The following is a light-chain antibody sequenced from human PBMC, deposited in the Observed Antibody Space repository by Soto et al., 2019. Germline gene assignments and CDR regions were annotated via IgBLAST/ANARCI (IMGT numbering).Light chain of an antibody. V-gene: IGKV1-39*01. CDR3: QQSNSIPLT. CDR1: QTISSY. J-gene: IGKJ1*01. Sequence: QMTQSPSSLSASVGDRVTITCRASQTISSYLNWYQHKPGKAPKLLIYAASSLQSGVPSRFSGSGSGTDFTLTISSLQPEDFATYYCQQSNSIPLTFGQGTKVDIK. CDR2: AAS.